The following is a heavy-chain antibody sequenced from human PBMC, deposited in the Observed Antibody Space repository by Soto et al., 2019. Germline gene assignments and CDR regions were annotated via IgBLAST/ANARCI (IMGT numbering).Heavy chain of an antibody. D-gene: IGHD6-6*01. CDR1: GDSISSGTYY. J-gene: IGHJ5*02. V-gene: IGHV4-31*03. CDR2: IFYSGST. CDR3: ARVTSNSSGGWFDP. Sequence: SETLSLTCTVSGDSISSGTYYWSWVRQHPGKGLEWIGYIFYSGSTYSNPSLQSRVTISVDTSNNQFSLNLNSVTAADTAVYYCARVTSNSSGGWFDPWGQGTLVTVSS.